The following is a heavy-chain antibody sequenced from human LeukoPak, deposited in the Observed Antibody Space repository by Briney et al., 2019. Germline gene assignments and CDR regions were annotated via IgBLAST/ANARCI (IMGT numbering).Heavy chain of an antibody. CDR3: ARGPLGWFDP. J-gene: IGHJ5*02. CDR1: GGSISSYY. V-gene: IGHV4-34*01. Sequence: SETLSLTCTVSGGSISSYYWSWIRQPPGKGLEWIGEINHSGSTNYNPSLKSRVTISVDTSKNQFSLKLSSVTAADTAVYYCARGPLGWFDPWGQGTLVTVSS. CDR2: INHSGST. D-gene: IGHD3-16*01.